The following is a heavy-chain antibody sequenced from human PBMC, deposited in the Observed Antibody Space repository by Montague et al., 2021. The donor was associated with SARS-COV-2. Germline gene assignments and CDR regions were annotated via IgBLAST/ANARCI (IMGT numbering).Heavy chain of an antibody. CDR1: GFSLSTPNVG. V-gene: IGHV2-5*02. D-gene: IGHD4-17*01. J-gene: IGHJ4*02. CDR2: XXWGDDK. CDR3: AHSYGDYLFDY. Sequence: PALGKPTQTLTLTCTFSGFSLSTPNVGVGWIRQPPGKALEWVAVXXWGDDKRYSPSLKRRLTITKDTSKNQVVLTMTNMDPVDTATYYCAHSYGDYLFDYWGQGTLVTVSS.